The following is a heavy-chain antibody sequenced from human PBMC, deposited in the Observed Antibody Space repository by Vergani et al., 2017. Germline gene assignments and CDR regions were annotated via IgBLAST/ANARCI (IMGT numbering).Heavy chain of an antibody. D-gene: IGHD6-13*01. Sequence: EVQLVESGGGLVQPGRSLRLSCAASGFTFDDYAMHWVRQAPGKGLEWVSGISWNSGSIGYADSVTGRFTISRDNAKNSLYLQMNSLRAEDTALYYCAAIAAAGTEQFDYWGQGTLVTVSS. CDR2: ISWNSGSI. CDR1: GFTFDDYA. CDR3: AAIAAAGTEQFDY. V-gene: IGHV3-9*01. J-gene: IGHJ4*02.